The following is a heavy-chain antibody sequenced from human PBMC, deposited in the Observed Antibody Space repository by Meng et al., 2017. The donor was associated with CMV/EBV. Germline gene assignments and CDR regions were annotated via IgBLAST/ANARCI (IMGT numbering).Heavy chain of an antibody. Sequence: SVKVSCKASGCTFSSYAIRWVRQAPGQGLEWMGGIIPILGIANYAQKFQGRVTITADKSTSTAYMELSSLRSEDTAVYYCARFQLPGPHNWFDPWGQGTLVTVSS. V-gene: IGHV1-69*10. J-gene: IGHJ5*02. D-gene: IGHD2-2*01. CDR1: GCTFSSYA. CDR3: ARFQLPGPHNWFDP. CDR2: IIPILGIA.